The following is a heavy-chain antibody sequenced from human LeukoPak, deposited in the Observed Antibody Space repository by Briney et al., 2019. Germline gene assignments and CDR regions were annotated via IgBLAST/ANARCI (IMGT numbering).Heavy chain of an antibody. CDR3: ARQTATTTFDY. CDR2: IYPTDSDT. J-gene: IGHJ4*02. CDR1: GYRFSNYS. V-gene: IGHV5-51*01. D-gene: IGHD1/OR15-1a*01. Sequence: PGESLKISCMGSGYRFSNYSITWVRQMPGKGLEWMGIIYPTDSDTKSSPSFQGQVTISADKSLTTAYLQWSSLQASDTAMYYCARQTATTTFDYWGQGTLVTVSS.